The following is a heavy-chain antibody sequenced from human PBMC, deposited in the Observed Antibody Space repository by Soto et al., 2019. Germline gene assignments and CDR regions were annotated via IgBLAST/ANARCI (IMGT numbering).Heavy chain of an antibody. Sequence: PGGSLRLSCAASGFTFSSYDMHWVRQATGKGLEWVSAIGTAGDTYYPGSVKGRFTISRENAKNSLYLQMNSLRAGDTAVYYCARAVAGTRGYYYGMDVWGQGTTVTVSS. V-gene: IGHV3-13*01. J-gene: IGHJ6*02. D-gene: IGHD6-19*01. CDR3: ARAVAGTRGYYYGMDV. CDR2: IGTAGDT. CDR1: GFTFSSYD.